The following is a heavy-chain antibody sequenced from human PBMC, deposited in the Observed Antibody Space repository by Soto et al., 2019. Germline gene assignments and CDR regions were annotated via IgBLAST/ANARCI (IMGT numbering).Heavy chain of an antibody. D-gene: IGHD3-22*01. CDR3: ASVKDYYDSSGYHIFDY. CDR2: IIPIFGTA. CDR1: GGTFSSYA. J-gene: IGHJ4*02. V-gene: IGHV1-69*13. Sequence: SVKVSCKASGGTFSSYAISWVRQAPGQGLEWMGGIIPIFGTANYAQKFQGRVTITADESTSTAYMELSSLRSEDTAVYYCASVKDYYDSSGYHIFDYWGQGTLVTVSS.